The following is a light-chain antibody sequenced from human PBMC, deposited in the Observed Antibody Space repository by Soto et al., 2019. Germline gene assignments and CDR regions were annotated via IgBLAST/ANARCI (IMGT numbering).Light chain of an antibody. Sequence: AIRMTQSPSSLSASTGDRVTITCRASQGISSYLAWYQQKPGKAPKLLIYAASTLQSGVPSRFSGSGSGTEFTITISSLQPEDFATYYCKQLNSFGGGTKVDIK. CDR1: QGISSY. V-gene: IGKV1-8*01. CDR2: AAS. J-gene: IGKJ4*01. CDR3: KQLNS.